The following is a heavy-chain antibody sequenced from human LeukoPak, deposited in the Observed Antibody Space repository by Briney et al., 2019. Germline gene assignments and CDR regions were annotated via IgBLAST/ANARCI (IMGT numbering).Heavy chain of an antibody. J-gene: IGHJ4*02. CDR2: ISSDGSNK. V-gene: IGHV3-30*18. CDR1: GFTFSSYG. Sequence: PGGSLRLPCAASGFTFSSYGMHWVRQAPGKGLEWVSVISSDGSNKYYADSVKGRFTISRDYSENTLYLQMNSLRAEDTAVYYCAKDRYGDYLRVFDHWGQGTLVTVSS. D-gene: IGHD4-17*01. CDR3: AKDRYGDYLRVFDH.